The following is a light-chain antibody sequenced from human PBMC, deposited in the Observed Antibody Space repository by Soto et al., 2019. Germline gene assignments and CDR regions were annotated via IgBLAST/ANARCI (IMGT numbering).Light chain of an antibody. V-gene: IGLV2-23*03. J-gene: IGLJ1*01. CDR2: EGS. CDR3: CSYAGGSTFYV. CDR1: RSDVGIYDL. Sequence: QSVLTQPASVSGSPGQSITIPCTGTRSDVGIYDLVSWYQQHPGKAPQLMIYEGSKRPSGVSNRFSGSKSGNTASLTISGLQAEDEADYYCCSYAGGSTFYVFGSGTKVTVL.